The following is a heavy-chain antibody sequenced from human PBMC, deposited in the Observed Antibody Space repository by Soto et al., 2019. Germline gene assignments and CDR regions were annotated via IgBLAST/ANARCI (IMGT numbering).Heavy chain of an antibody. CDR1: GFTFSSYG. J-gene: IGHJ4*02. Sequence: QVQLVESGGGVVQPGRSLRLSCAASGFTFSSYGMHWVRQAPGKGLEWVAVIWYDGSNKYYADSVKVRFTISRDNSKNTLYLQMNSLRAEDTAVYYCARDMKAYGDLGDYWGQGTLVTVSS. V-gene: IGHV3-33*01. D-gene: IGHD4-17*01. CDR2: IWYDGSNK. CDR3: ARDMKAYGDLGDY.